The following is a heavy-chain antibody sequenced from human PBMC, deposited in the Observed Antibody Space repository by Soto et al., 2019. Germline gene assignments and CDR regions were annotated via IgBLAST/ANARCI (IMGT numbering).Heavy chain of an antibody. CDR1: GRPLTGDY. V-gene: IGHV4-59*01. D-gene: IGHD2-2*01. J-gene: IGHJ5*02. Sequence: VSLPCTVSGRPLTGDYCGWIRQPPRKALEYIGQIVSTSSTRYSPSLTGRVVISLDTSREQFSLKLTSVTAEDTAVDYRARCRHGTSTSCCGFPSICFDPWGQGTLVTVSS. CDR2: IVSTSST. CDR3: ARCRHGTSTSCCGFPSICFDP.